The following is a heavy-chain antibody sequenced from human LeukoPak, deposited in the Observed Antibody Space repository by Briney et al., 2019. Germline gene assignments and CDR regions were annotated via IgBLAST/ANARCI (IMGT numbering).Heavy chain of an antibody. CDR1: GFSFSSYA. D-gene: IGHD6-6*01. CDR3: AKEYTPSSPLGELDS. CDR2: IRHDETNE. J-gene: IGHJ4*02. V-gene: IGHV3-30*02. Sequence: GGSLRLSCAVSGFSFSSYAMHWVRQAPGKGLDWVALIRHDETNEYYADSVQGRFTISRDTSKNTLYLQMNSLRAEDTAVYYCAKEYTPSSPLGELDSWGQGTLVTVSS.